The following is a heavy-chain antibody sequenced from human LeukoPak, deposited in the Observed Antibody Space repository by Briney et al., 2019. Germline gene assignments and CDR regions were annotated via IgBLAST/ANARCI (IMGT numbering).Heavy chain of an antibody. J-gene: IGHJ3*02. CDR1: GGSISSSSYY. CDR3: ARDVSGSPGIAVAGTPPDFAFDI. V-gene: IGHV4-39*07. D-gene: IGHD6-19*01. Sequence: SETLSLTCTVSGGSISSSSYYWGWVRQPPGRGLEWIGSIYYSGSTYYNPSLKSRVTISVDTSKNQFSLKLSSVTAADTAVYYCARDVSGSPGIAVAGTPPDFAFDIWGQRTMVTVSS. CDR2: IYYSGST.